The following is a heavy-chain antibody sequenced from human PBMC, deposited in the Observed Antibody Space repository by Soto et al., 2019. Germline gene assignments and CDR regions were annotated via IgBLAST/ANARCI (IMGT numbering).Heavy chain of an antibody. CDR3: AKSGPTNYFDS. J-gene: IGHJ4*02. V-gene: IGHV3-23*01. CDR1: GFTFNTYA. D-gene: IGHD1-26*01. CDR2: ISAGGRFT. Sequence: EVQLLESGGGLVQPGGSLRLSCATSGFTFNTYAVNWVRQAPGMGLEWVSGISAGGRFTYYADSVQGRFTISRDDPKNILFLQMNSLRAEDSALYYCAKSGPTNYFDSWGQGTLVTVSS.